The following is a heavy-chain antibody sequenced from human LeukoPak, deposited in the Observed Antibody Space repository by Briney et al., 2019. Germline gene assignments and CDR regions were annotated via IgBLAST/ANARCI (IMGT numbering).Heavy chain of an antibody. Sequence: PSQTLSLTCAVSGGSISSGGYSWSWIRQPPGKGLEWIGYICHSGSTYYNPSLKSRVTISVDTSKNQFSLKLSSVTAADTAVYYCARDRANWYFDLWGRGTLVTVSS. CDR2: ICHSGST. CDR1: GGSISSGGYS. V-gene: IGHV4-30-2*01. J-gene: IGHJ2*01. CDR3: ARDRANWYFDL.